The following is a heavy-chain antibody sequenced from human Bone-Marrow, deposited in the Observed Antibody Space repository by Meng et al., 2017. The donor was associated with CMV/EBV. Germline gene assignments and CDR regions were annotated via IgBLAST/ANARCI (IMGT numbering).Heavy chain of an antibody. D-gene: IGHD3-3*01. CDR3: ARLPLLRFLEWLLPYFDY. V-gene: IGHV5-51*01. J-gene: IGHJ4*02. CDR2: IYPGDSDT. Sequence: GESLKISCKGSGYSFTSYWIGWVRQMPGKGLKWMGIIYPGDSDTRYSPSFQGQVTISADKSISTAYLQWSSLKASDTAMYYCARLPLLRFLEWLLPYFDYWGQGKLVAVSS. CDR1: GYSFTSYW.